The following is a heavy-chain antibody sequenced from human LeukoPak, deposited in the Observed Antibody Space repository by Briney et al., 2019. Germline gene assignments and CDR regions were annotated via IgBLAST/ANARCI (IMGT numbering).Heavy chain of an antibody. CDR3: ARASSPYDSSGYPGRLGFDP. CDR2: INPNSGAT. CDR1: GYTFTGYY. J-gene: IGHJ5*02. D-gene: IGHD3-22*01. V-gene: IGHV1-2*02. Sequence: GASVKVSCKTSGYTFTGYYLHWVRQAPGQGLEWMGWINPNSGATNYAQKFQGRVTMTRDTSISTAYMELSRLRSDDTAVYYCARASSPYDSSGYPGRLGFDPWGQGTLVTVSS.